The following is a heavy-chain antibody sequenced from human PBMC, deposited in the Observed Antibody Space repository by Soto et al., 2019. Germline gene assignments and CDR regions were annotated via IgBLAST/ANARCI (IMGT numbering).Heavy chain of an antibody. CDR1: GYTFTSYD. V-gene: IGHV1-8*01. D-gene: IGHD3-3*01. CDR2: MNPNSGNT. Sequence: ASVKVSCKASGYTFTSYDINWVRQATGQGLEWVGWMNPNSGNTGYAQKFQGRVTMTRNTSISTAYMELSSLRSEDSAVYYCARTLRFLDWHRNQKKSYYYYYMDVWGKGTTVTVSS. J-gene: IGHJ6*03. CDR3: ARTLRFLDWHRNQKKSYYYYYMDV.